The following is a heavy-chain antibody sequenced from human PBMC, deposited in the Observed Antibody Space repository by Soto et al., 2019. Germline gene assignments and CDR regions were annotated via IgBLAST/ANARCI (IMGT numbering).Heavy chain of an antibody. CDR2: IYTGDSDT. V-gene: IGHV5-51*01. D-gene: IGHD5-12*01. CDR1: GDSFSSKW. J-gene: IGHJ4*02. Sequence: GESLKISCTASGDSFSSKWICWVRQMPVKGLEWMGLIYTGDSDTRYSPSFQGQVTMSVDTSINTAYLRWSSLKASDTAIYFCARHRNGYSGYAGAAEYLGQGTLVTVSS. CDR3: ARHRNGYSGYAGAAEY.